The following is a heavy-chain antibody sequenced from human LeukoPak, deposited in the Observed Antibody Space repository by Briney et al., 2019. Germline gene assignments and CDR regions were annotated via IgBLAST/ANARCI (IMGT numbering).Heavy chain of an antibody. D-gene: IGHD1-26*01. CDR1: GFTFTDYY. CDR2: ITNSGTTI. J-gene: IGHJ4*02. CDR3: ARDIPRGSTHLDY. Sequence: GGSLRLSCAASGFTFTDYYMSWIRQAPGKGLEWVSYITNSGTTIYYADSVKGRFTISRDNAKNSLFLQMNSLRAEDTAVYYCARDIPRGSTHLDYWGQGTLVTVSA. V-gene: IGHV3-11*01.